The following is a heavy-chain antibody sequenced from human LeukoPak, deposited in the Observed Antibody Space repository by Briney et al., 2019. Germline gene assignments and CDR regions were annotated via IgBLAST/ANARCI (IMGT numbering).Heavy chain of an antibody. J-gene: IGHJ4*02. CDR3: AKEKRTMCFDY. D-gene: IGHD1-14*01. Sequence: GGSLRLSCAASGFTFSNDAMSWVRQAPGKGLEWVSGISGSGDSTYYADSVKGRLTISRDNSKNTLYLQMNSLRAEDTAVYYCAKEKRTMCFDYWGQGTLVTVSS. V-gene: IGHV3-23*01. CDR2: ISGSGDST. CDR1: GFTFSNDA.